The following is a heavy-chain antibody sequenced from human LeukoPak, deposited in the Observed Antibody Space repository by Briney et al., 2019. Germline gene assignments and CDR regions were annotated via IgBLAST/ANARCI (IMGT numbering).Heavy chain of an antibody. J-gene: IGHJ3*02. CDR3: ARAIYDGFDI. CDR2: ISSSGRNT. V-gene: IGHV3-11*01. CDR1: GFTFSSYA. Sequence: SGGSLRLSCTASGFTFSSYAMSWIRQAPGKGLDWVSYISSSGRNTYYADSVKGRFTISRDNAKNSLYLQMNSLRAEDTAVYYCARAIYDGFDIWGQGKMVTVSS. D-gene: IGHD5-24*01.